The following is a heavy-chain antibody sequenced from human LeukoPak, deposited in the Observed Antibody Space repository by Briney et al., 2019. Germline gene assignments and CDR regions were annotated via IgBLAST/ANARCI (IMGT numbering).Heavy chain of an antibody. J-gene: IGHJ3*02. D-gene: IGHD3-22*01. Sequence: ASVKVSCKASGYTFTSYGISWVRQAPGQGLEWMGWISAYNGNTNYAQKLQGRVTMTTDTSTSTAYMELRSLRSDDTAVYYCARDRNTMIVVIVAFDIWGQGTMVTVSS. CDR2: ISAYNGNT. CDR3: ARDRNTMIVVIVAFDI. CDR1: GYTFTSYG. V-gene: IGHV1-18*01.